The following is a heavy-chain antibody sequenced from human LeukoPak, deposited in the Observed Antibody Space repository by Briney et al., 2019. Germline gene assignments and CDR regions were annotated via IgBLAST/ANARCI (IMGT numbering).Heavy chain of an antibody. V-gene: IGHV3-43*02. Sequence: GGSLRLSCAASGFTLDNYAMNGVRQAPGRGLEGVSLISGDGGSTYYADSVKGRFTISRDNSKNSLYLQMNSLRTEDTALYYCAKDFAVPRMAFDIWGQGTMVTVSS. CDR3: AKDFAVPRMAFDI. D-gene: IGHD1-1*01. CDR1: GFTLDNYA. CDR2: ISGDGGST. J-gene: IGHJ3*02.